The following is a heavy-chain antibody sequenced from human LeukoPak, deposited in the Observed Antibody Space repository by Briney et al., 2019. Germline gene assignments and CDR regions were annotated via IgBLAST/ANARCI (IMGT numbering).Heavy chain of an antibody. J-gene: IGHJ3*02. CDR1: GFTFDDYA. CDR2: ISWNSGSI. V-gene: IGHV3-9*01. D-gene: IGHD3-3*01. Sequence: GGSLRLSCAASGFTFDDYAMHWVRQAPGKGLEWVSGISWNSGSIGYADSVKGRFTICRDNAKNSLYLQMNSLRAEDTALYYCAKDTLDTIFPDAFDIWGQGTMVTVSS. CDR3: AKDTLDTIFPDAFDI.